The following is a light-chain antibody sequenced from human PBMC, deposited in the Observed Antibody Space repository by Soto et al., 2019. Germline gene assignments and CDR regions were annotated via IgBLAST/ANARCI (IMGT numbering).Light chain of an antibody. J-gene: IGLJ3*02. CDR2: DVD. V-gene: IGLV2-14*01. Sequence: QSVLTQPASVSGSPGQSITISCTGTSSDVGGHDFVSWYQQHPGKAPKVMIYDVDTRPSGVSNRFSGSKSGNTASLTISGLQAEDEATYYCSSYKSRSSTNTLTWVFGGGTQLTVL. CDR1: SSDVGGHDF. CDR3: SSYKSRSSTNTLTWV.